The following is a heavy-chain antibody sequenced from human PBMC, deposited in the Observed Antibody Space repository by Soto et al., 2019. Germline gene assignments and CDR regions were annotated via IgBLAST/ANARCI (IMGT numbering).Heavy chain of an antibody. J-gene: IGHJ6*02. V-gene: IGHV4-34*01. CDR1: GRSFSDYY. CDR3: ARVKYEVVRFFMEFSGMDV. D-gene: IGHD3-22*01. Sequence: QVQLQQRGAGLLKPSETLSLTCAVYGRSFSDYYWSWIRQPPGKGLEWIGEINHRGTTNYNPSLRSRVIISLDTSKNQFSLKLSSVTAADTALYYCARVKYEVVRFFMEFSGMDVWGQGTTVTVSS. CDR2: INHRGTT.